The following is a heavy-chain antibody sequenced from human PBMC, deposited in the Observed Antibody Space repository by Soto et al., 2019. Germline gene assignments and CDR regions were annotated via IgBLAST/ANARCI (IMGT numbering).Heavy chain of an antibody. CDR2: IRSKAYGGTT. CDR1: GFTFGDYA. Sequence: GGSLRLSCTASGFTFGDYAMSWFRQAPGKGLEWVGFIRSKAYGGTTEYAASVKGRFTISRDDSKSIAYLQMNSLKTEDTAVYYCTRDLRLWFGESEDPWGQGTLVTVSS. V-gene: IGHV3-49*03. CDR3: TRDLRLWFGESEDP. D-gene: IGHD3-10*01. J-gene: IGHJ5*02.